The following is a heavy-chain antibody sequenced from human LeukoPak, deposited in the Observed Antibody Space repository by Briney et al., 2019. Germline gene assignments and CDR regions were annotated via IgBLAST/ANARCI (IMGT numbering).Heavy chain of an antibody. CDR2: INAGNGNT. V-gene: IGHV1-3*01. J-gene: IGHJ6*02. Sequence: ASVKVSCKASGYTFTSYAMHWVRQAPGQRLEWMGWINAGNGNTKYSQKFQGRVTITADESTSTAYMELSSLRSEDTAVYYCARVVLGRRWLQSSYYYGMDVWGQGTTVTVSS. CDR1: GYTFTSYA. CDR3: ARVVLGRRWLQSSYYYGMDV. D-gene: IGHD5-24*01.